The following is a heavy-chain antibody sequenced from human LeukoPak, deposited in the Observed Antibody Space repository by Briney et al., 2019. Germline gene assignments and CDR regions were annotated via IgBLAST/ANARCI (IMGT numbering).Heavy chain of an antibody. J-gene: IGHJ4*02. CDR1: DGSISSQY. V-gene: IGHV4-59*11. Sequence: SEALSLTCTVSDGSISSQYWSLIRQPPGKGLEWIGYIYYSGITKYSPSLKSRVTISVDTSKNQFSLRLTSVTAADTAVYYCARTSYHYNSGDYGWYFDYWGQGTLVTVSA. D-gene: IGHD3-10*01. CDR3: ARTSYHYNSGDYGWYFDY. CDR2: IYYSGIT.